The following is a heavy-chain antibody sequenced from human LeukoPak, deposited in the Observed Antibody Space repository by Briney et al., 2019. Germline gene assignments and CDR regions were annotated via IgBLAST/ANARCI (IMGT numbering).Heavy chain of an antibody. V-gene: IGHV4-39*07. D-gene: IGHD2-15*01. Sequence: KPSETLSLTCTVSGVSISSSSYYWGWVRQPPGKGLEWIESIYYSGSTYYNPSLKSRVTISVDTSKNQFSLKVSSVTAADTAVYYCARAVVAYDYWGQGTLATVSS. CDR2: IYYSGST. CDR1: GVSISSSSYY. CDR3: ARAVVAYDY. J-gene: IGHJ4*02.